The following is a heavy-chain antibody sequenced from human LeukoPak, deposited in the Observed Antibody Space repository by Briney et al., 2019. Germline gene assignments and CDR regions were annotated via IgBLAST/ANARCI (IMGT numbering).Heavy chain of an antibody. J-gene: IGHJ5*02. CDR2: INTNTGNP. CDR3: ARDGKTYYYDSSGFLFDP. CDR1: GYTFTSYA. V-gene: IGHV7-4-1*02. D-gene: IGHD3-22*01. Sequence: GASVKVSCKASGYTFTSYAMNWVRQAPGQGLEWMGWINTNTGNPTYAQGFTGRFVFSLDTSVSTAYLQISSLKAEDTAVYYCARDGKTYYYDSSGFLFDPWGQGTLVTVSS.